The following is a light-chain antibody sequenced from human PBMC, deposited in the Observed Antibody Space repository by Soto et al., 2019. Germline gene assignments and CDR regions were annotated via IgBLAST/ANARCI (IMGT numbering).Light chain of an antibody. CDR1: SSDVGGYNY. CDR2: DVS. CDR3: SSYTTSNTLV. Sequence: QSALTQPASVSWSPGQSITISCTGSSSDVGGYNYVSWYQQHPGKAPKLMIYDVSNRPSGVSTRFSGSKSGNTASLSISGLQAEDEADYYCSSYTTSNTLVFGGGTKLTV. J-gene: IGLJ2*01. V-gene: IGLV2-14*03.